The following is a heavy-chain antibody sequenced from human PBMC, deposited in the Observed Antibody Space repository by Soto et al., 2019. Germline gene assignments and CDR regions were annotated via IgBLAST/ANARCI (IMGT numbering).Heavy chain of an antibody. J-gene: IGHJ4*02. CDR2: INHSGST. Sequence: PSETLSLTCAVYGGSFSGYYWSWIRQPPGKGLEWMGGINHSGSTNYNPSLKSRVTISVDTSKNQFSLKLSSVTAADTAVYYCARGQSRPPPNPSDGYCTNGVCPWFPYWGQGTLVTVSS. CDR1: GGSFSGYY. CDR3: ARGQSRPPPNPSDGYCTNGVCPWFPY. D-gene: IGHD2-8*01. V-gene: IGHV4-34*01.